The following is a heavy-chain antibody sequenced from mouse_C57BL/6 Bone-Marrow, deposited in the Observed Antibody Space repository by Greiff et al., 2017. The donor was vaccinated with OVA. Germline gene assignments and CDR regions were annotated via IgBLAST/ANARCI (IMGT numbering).Heavy chain of an antibody. Sequence: VQLQQSGAELMKPGASVKLSCKATGYTFTGYWIEWVKQRPGHGLEWIGEILPGSCSPNYNEKVTGKATFTADTSSNTAYMQLSSLTTEDSANYYCAKEDPTGSSMDYWGQGTSVTVSS. CDR2: ILPGSCSP. J-gene: IGHJ4*01. V-gene: IGHV1-9*01. CDR1: GYTFTGYW. D-gene: IGHD4-1*02. CDR3: AKEDPTGSSMDY.